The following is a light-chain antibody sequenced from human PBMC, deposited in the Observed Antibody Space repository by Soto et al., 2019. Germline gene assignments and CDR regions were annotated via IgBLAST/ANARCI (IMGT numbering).Light chain of an antibody. J-gene: IGKJ1*01. CDR1: QSVSSN. CDR2: GAS. CDR3: QQYNNWLWT. V-gene: IGKV3-15*01. Sequence: EIVMTQSPATLSVSPGERATLSCRASQSVSSNLAWYQQKPGQAPRLLIYGASTRATGIPARFSGCGSGTEFTLTISSLQSEDFAVYYCQQYNNWLWTFGQGTKVDIK.